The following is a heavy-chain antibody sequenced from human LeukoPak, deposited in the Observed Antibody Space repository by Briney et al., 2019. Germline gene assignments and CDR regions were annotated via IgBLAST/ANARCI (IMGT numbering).Heavy chain of an antibody. CDR1: GFTFGSYG. V-gene: IGHV3-30*02. J-gene: IGHJ3*02. D-gene: IGHD3-10*01. CDR3: AKGWGYYYGSGSHHDAFDI. CDR2: IRYDGSNK. Sequence: GGSLRLSCAASGFTFGSYGMHWVRQAPGKGLEWVAFIRYDGSNKYYADSVKGRFTISRDNSKNTLYLQMNSLRAEDTAVYYCAKGWGYYYGSGSHHDAFDIWGQGTMVTVSS.